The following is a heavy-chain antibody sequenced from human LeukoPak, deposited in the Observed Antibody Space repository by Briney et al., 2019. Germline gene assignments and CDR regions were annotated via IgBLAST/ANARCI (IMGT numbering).Heavy chain of an antibody. CDR3: ARVATGSYDWFDP. J-gene: IGHJ5*02. CDR2: IYSGGST. D-gene: IGHD3-10*01. V-gene: IGHV3-53*01. Sequence: GGSLRLSCAASGFTVSSNYMSWVRQAPGKGLEWVSVIYSGGSTYYADSVKGRFTISRDNSKNTLYLQMNSLRAEDTAVYFCARVATGSYDWFDPWGQGTLVTVS. CDR1: GFTVSSNY.